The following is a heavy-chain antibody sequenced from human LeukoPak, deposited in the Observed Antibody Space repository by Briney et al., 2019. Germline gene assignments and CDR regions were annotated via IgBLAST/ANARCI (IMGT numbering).Heavy chain of an antibody. CDR3: AIFGDGGYDYGFDY. J-gene: IGHJ4*02. D-gene: IGHD5-12*01. Sequence: SGGSLRLSCAASGITFSSYWMSRVRQAPGKGLEWVANIKQDGSEKYYVDSVKGRFTISRDNAKNSLYLQMNSLRAEDTAVYYCAIFGDGGYDYGFDYWGQGTLVTVSS. CDR1: GITFSSYW. CDR2: IKQDGSEK. V-gene: IGHV3-7*03.